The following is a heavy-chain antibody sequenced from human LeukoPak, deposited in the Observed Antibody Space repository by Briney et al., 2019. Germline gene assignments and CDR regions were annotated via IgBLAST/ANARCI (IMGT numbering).Heavy chain of an antibody. D-gene: IGHD6-13*01. CDR1: GGSFSGYY. Sequence: SETLSLTCAVYGGSFSGYYWSWIRQPPGKGLEWIGEINHSGSTNYNPSLKSRVTISVDTSKNQFSLKLSSVTAADTAVYYFARISYSRSWYVERQVWGQGTLVTLFS. J-gene: IGHJ4*02. CDR2: INHSGST. V-gene: IGHV4-34*01. CDR3: ARISYSRSWYVERQV.